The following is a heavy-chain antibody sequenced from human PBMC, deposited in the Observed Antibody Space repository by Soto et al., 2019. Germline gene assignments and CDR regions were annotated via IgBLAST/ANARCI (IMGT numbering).Heavy chain of an antibody. Sequence: SETLSLTGTVSPGAISRGGYYWNLVRHHPGKGLEWIGYIYNSGSTYYNPYLKSRVFISADTSKNLLSLKLSSVTAADTAVYYGASQRAQYYLDYWGRGDLVVVSS. J-gene: IGHJ4*02. CDR3: ASQRAQYYLDY. V-gene: IGHV4-31*03. CDR1: PGAISRGGYY. CDR2: IYNSGST.